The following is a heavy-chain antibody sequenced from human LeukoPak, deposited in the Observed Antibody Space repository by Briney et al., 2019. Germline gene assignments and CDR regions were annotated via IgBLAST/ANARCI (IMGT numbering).Heavy chain of an antibody. D-gene: IGHD4-11*01. CDR1: GGTISNYV. CDR2: IIPIFTTA. Sequence: SVKVSCKAAGGTISNYVISWVRQAPGQGLEWMGGIIPIFTTANYAQKFQGRVTITADESTSTAYMELSSLRSEDTAVYYCAVKTSTVTTGWFDPWGQGTLVTVSS. CDR3: AVKTSTVTTGWFDP. J-gene: IGHJ5*02. V-gene: IGHV1-69*13.